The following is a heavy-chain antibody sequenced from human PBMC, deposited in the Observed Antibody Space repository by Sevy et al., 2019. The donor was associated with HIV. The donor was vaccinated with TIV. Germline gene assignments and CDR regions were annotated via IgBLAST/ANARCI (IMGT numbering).Heavy chain of an antibody. V-gene: IGHV1-2*06. J-gene: IGHJ4*02. CDR3: ARDIAAAGSSFDY. Sequence: ASAKVSCKASGYTFTGYYMHWVRQAPGQGLEWMGRINPNSGGTNYAQKFQGRVTMTRDTSISTAYMELSRLRSDDTAVYYCARDIAAAGSSFDYWGQGTLVTVSS. CDR1: GYTFTGYY. CDR2: INPNSGGT. D-gene: IGHD6-13*01.